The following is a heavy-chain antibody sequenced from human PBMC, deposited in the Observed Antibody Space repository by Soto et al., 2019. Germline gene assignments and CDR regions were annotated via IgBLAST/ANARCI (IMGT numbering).Heavy chain of an antibody. Sequence: QGLLVQSGAEVKQPGASVKVSCKASGYSFTTYGISWVRQAPGQGLEWMGWISGYNGDTNNAQKFQDRVTMTIDRSTTTAYLELRSLTSGDTDVYYCAKNGHPPYYYYGMDVWGQGTTVTVSS. V-gene: IGHV1-18*01. CDR3: AKNGHPPYYYYGMDV. J-gene: IGHJ6*02. CDR2: ISGYNGDT. CDR1: GYSFTTYG. D-gene: IGHD2-8*01.